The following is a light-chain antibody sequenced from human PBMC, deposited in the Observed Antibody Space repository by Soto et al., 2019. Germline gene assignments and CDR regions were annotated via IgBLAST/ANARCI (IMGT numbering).Light chain of an antibody. J-gene: IGLJ2*01. V-gene: IGLV2-23*03. CDR2: EGS. CDR3: CSYAGSSTFYVL. CDR1: SSDVGSYKL. Sequence: QSALTQPASLSGSPGQSITISCTGTSSDVGSYKLVSWYQQYPGKAPKLMIYEGSKRPSGVANRFSGSKSGNTASLTISGLQAEDEADYYCCSYAGSSTFYVLFGGGTQLTVL.